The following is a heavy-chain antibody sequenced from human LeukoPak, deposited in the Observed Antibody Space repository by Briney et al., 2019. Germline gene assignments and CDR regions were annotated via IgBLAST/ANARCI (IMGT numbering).Heavy chain of an antibody. CDR1: GFTFSSYE. CDR3: AKDIKRRIQLWFSPNPADY. J-gene: IGHJ4*02. CDR2: ISSSGSTI. V-gene: IGHV3-48*03. Sequence: HTGGSLRLSCAASGFTFSSYEMNWVRQAPGKGLEWVSYISSSGSTIYYADSVKGRFTISRDNAKNTLYLQMDSLRAEDTAVYYCAKDIKRRIQLWFSPNPADYWGQGTLVTVSS. D-gene: IGHD5-18*01.